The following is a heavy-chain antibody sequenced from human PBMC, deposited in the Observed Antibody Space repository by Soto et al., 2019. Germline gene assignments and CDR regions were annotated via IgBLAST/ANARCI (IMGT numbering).Heavy chain of an antibody. Sequence: PSETLSLTCTVSGGSISSSSYYWGWIRQPPGKGLEWIGSIYYSGSTYYNPSLKSRVTISVDTSKNQFSLKLSSVTAADTAVYYCARLYSYGDPYFDYWGQGTLVTVSS. V-gene: IGHV4-39*01. D-gene: IGHD5-18*01. CDR3: ARLYSYGDPYFDY. CDR2: IYYSGST. J-gene: IGHJ4*02. CDR1: GGSISSSSYY.